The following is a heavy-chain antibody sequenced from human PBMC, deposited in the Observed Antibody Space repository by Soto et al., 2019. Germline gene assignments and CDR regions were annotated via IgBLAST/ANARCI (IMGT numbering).Heavy chain of an antibody. Sequence: ESGGGVVQPGRSLRLSCAASGFTFSSYAMHWVRQAPGKGLEWVAVISYDGSNKYYADSVKGRFTISRDNSKNTLYLQMNSLRAEDTAVYYCARGRSYYYGSGSGYWGQGTLVTVSS. V-gene: IGHV3-30-3*01. D-gene: IGHD3-10*01. CDR1: GFTFSSYA. J-gene: IGHJ4*02. CDR2: ISYDGSNK. CDR3: ARGRSYYYGSGSGY.